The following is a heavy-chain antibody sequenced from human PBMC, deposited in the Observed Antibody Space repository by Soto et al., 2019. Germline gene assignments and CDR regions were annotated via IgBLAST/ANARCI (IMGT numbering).Heavy chain of an antibody. CDR3: YVGSGWTLPQNDY. J-gene: IGHJ4*02. D-gene: IGHD2-15*01. Sequence: DSVKGRFTISRDNSKNTLYLQMNSLRAEDTAVYYCYVGSGWTLPQNDYWGQGTLVTVSS. V-gene: IGHV3-30*07.